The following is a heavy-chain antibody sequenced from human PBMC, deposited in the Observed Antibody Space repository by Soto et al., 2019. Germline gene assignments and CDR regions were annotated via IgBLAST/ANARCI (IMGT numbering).Heavy chain of an antibody. CDR2: ISYDGSNK. CDR3: AKVPWGDGMYV. J-gene: IGHJ6*02. CDR1: GFTFSSYG. Sequence: QVQLVESGGGVVQPGRSLRLSCAASGFTFSSYGMHWVRQAPGKGLEWGAVISYDGSNKYYADSVKGRFTSSRDNAKNPLYLQMHSLRAEDTAVYYCAKVPWGDGMYVWGQGTTVTVSS. V-gene: IGHV3-30*18. D-gene: IGHD3-16*01.